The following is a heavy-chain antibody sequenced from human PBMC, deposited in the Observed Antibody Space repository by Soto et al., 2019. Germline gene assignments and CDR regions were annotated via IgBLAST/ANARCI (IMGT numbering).Heavy chain of an antibody. CDR3: ARKPLTIFGVATSSDY. J-gene: IGHJ4*02. Sequence: GGSLRLSCAASGFTFSSYSMNWVRQAPGKGLEWVSSISSSSSYIYYADSVKGRFTISRDNAKNSLYLQMNSLRAEDTTVYYCARKPLTIFGVATSSDYWGQGTLVTVSS. V-gene: IGHV3-21*01. CDR2: ISSSSSYI. CDR1: GFTFSSYS. D-gene: IGHD3-3*01.